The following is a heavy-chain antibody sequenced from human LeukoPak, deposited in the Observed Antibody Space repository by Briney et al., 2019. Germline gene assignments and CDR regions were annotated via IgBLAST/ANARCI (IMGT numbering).Heavy chain of an antibody. Sequence: PSETLSLTCTVSGGSISSGDYYWSWIRQPPGKGLEWIGYIYYSGSTYYNPSLKSRVTISVDTSKNQFSLKLSSVTAADTAVYYCARTLNTIFGVADAFDIWGQGTMVTVSS. V-gene: IGHV4-30-4*01. D-gene: IGHD3-3*01. CDR1: GGSISSGDYY. J-gene: IGHJ3*02. CDR2: IYYSGST. CDR3: ARTLNTIFGVADAFDI.